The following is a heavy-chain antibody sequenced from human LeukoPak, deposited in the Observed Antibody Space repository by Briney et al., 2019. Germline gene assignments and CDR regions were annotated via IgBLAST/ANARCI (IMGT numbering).Heavy chain of an antibody. CDR3: AKDAMNSPV. CDR2: ISSSSSYI. CDR1: GFMFSNYN. Sequence: GGSLRLSCAASGFMFSNYNMNWVRQAPGKGLEWVASISSSSSYIYDADSVKGRFTISRDNAKNSLYLQMNSLRAEDTAVYYCAKDAMNSPVWGKGTTVTVSS. J-gene: IGHJ6*04. D-gene: IGHD2-2*01. V-gene: IGHV3-21*04.